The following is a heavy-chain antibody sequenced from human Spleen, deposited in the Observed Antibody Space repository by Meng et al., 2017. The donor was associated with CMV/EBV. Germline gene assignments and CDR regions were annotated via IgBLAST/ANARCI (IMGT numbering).Heavy chain of an antibody. V-gene: IGHV1-69*05. CDR3: ARVGSVLRFLEWPTQGDYYGMDV. CDR1: GGTFSSYA. J-gene: IGHJ6*02. Sequence: SVKVSCKASGGTFSSYAISWVRQAPGQGLEWMGGIIPIFGTANYAQKFQGRVTITTDESTSTAYMELSSLRSEDTAVYYCARVGSVLRFLEWPTQGDYYGMDVWGQGTTVTVS. CDR2: IIPIFGTA. D-gene: IGHD3-3*01.